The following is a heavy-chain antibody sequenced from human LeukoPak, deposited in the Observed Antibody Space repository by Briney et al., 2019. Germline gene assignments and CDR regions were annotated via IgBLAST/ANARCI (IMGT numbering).Heavy chain of an antibody. CDR2: ISDSGST. CDR1: NGSLRGSY. CDR3: ARGRHIPPYTGGCYFSDS. Sequence: PSETLSLTCTVSNGSLRGSYWSWIHQPPGKRLEYIGQISDSGSTNYNPSLRSRVTISVDSSHKQFSLSLSSVTAADTAVYYCARGRHIPPYTGGCYFSDSRGQPTLVTVSS. J-gene: IGHJ4*02. V-gene: IGHV4-59*12. D-gene: IGHD6-19*01.